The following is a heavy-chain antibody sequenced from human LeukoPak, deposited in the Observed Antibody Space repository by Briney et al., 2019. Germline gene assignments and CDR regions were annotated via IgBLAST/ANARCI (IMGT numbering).Heavy chain of an antibody. CDR1: GFTVSSNY. J-gene: IGHJ4*02. CDR3: ARGGIVPAAEDY. CDR2: IYSGGST. D-gene: IGHD2-2*01. V-gene: IGHV3-53*01. Sequence: GGSLRLSCAAPGFTVSSNYMSWVRQAPGKGLEWVSVIYSGGSTYYADSVKGRFTISRDNSKNTLYLQMNSLRAEDTAVYYCARGGIVPAAEDYWGQGTLVTVSS.